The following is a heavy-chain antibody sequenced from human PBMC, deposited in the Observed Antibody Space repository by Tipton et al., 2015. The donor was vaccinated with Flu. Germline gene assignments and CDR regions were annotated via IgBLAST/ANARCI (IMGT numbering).Heavy chain of an antibody. D-gene: IGHD2-2*01. CDR1: GYTLTGYY. Sequence: QLVQSGAEVKKPGASVKVSCKASGYTLTGYYMHWVRQAPGQGLEWMGWINPNSGGTNYAQKFQGRVTMTRDTSISTAYMELSRLRSDDTAVYYCARDCSSTSCYRDYWGQGTLVTVSS. V-gene: IGHV1-2*02. CDR3: ARDCSSTSCYRDY. CDR2: INPNSGGT. J-gene: IGHJ4*02.